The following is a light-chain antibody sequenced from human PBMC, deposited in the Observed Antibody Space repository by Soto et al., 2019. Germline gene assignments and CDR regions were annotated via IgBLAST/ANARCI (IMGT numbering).Light chain of an antibody. J-gene: IGKJ4*01. CDR2: AAS. CDR3: QQYYSYPLT. CDR1: QSISGW. Sequence: DIQMTQSPSTLSASVGDRVTITCRASQSISGWLAWYQQKPGTAPKLLIYAASTLQSGVPSRFSGSGSGTDFTLTISCLQSEDFATYYCQQYYSYPLTFGGGTKVDIK. V-gene: IGKV1-5*01.